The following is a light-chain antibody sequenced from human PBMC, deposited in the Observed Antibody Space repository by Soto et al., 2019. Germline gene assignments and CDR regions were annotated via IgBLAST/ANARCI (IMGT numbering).Light chain of an antibody. Sequence: EMVLTQSPATLSVSPGERATLSCRASQSLSNNLAWYQQKPGQAPRLLIYGASTRATGIPARFSGSGSGTDFTLTISSLQSEDFAVYHCQHRGTFGQGIKVEIK. CDR2: GAS. V-gene: IGKV3-15*01. CDR3: QHRGT. CDR1: QSLSNN. J-gene: IGKJ1*01.